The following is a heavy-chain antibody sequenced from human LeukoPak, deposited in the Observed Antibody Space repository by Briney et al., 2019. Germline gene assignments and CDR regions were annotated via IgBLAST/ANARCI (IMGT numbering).Heavy chain of an antibody. CDR3: ARGRRSSIAARKVPWFDP. CDR2: INHSGST. D-gene: IGHD6-6*01. CDR1: GGSLSGYY. V-gene: IGHV4-34*01. J-gene: IGHJ5*02. Sequence: PSETLSLTCAVYGGSLSGYYWSWIRQPPGKGLEWIGEINHSGSTNYNPSLKSRVTISVDTSKNQFSLKLSSVTAADTAVYYCARGRRSSIAARKVPWFDPWGQGTLVTVSS.